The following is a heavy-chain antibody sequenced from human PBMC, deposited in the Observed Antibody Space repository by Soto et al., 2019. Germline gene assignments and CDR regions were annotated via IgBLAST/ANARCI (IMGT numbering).Heavy chain of an antibody. CDR3: AIELCSGGSCYPY. D-gene: IGHD2-15*01. CDR1: SGSISSSSYY. Sequence: SETLSLTCTVSSGSISSSSYYWGWIRQPPGKGLEWIGSIYYSGSTYYNPSLKSRVTISVDTSKNQFSLKLSSVTAADTAVYYCAIELCSGGSCYPYWGQGTLVTVSS. J-gene: IGHJ4*02. CDR2: IYYSGST. V-gene: IGHV4-39*01.